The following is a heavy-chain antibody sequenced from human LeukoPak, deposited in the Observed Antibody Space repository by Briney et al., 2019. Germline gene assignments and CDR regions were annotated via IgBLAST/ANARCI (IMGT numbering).Heavy chain of an antibody. CDR2: IYYSGST. CDR1: GGYISGYY. D-gene: IGHD5-24*01. CDR3: ARAIGRDGYNFNFDY. V-gene: IGHV4-59*01. J-gene: IGHJ4*02. Sequence: SETLSLTCTVSGGYISGYYWSWIRQPPGQGLEWIGYIYYSGSTNYNPSLKSRVTISLDTSKNQFSLKLSSVTAADTAVYYCARAIGRDGYNFNFDYWGQGTLVTVSS.